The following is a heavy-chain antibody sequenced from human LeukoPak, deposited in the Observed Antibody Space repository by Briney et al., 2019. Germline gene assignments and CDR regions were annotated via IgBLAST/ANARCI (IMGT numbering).Heavy chain of an antibody. V-gene: IGHV3-23*01. J-gene: IGHJ3*02. Sequence: SGGSLRLSCAASGFTFSSYAMSWVRQAPGKGLEWVSAISGSGGSTYYADSVKGRFTISRDNSKNTLYLQMNSLRAEDTAVYYCAKALLEWLLFTAFDIWGQGTMVTVSS. CDR1: GFTFSSYA. CDR2: ISGSGGST. CDR3: AKALLEWLLFTAFDI. D-gene: IGHD3-3*01.